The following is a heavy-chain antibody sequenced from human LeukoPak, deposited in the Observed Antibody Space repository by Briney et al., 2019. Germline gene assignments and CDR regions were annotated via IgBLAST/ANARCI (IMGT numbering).Heavy chain of an antibody. V-gene: IGHV1-24*01. D-gene: IGHD3-3*01. J-gene: IGHJ2*01. CDR2: FDPEDGET. Sequence: ASVKVSCKVSGYTLTELSMHWVRQAPGKGLEWMGGFDPEDGETIYAQKFQGRVTMTEDTSTDTAYMELSSLRSEDTAVYYCARGRSTLQKGIFGVVITYWYFDLWGRGTLVTVSS. CDR3: ARGRSTLQKGIFGVVITYWYFDL. CDR1: GYTLTELS.